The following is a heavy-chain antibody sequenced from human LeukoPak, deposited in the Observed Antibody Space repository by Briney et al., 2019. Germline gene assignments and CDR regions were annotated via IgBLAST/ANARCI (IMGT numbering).Heavy chain of an antibody. CDR2: IIPIFGTA. D-gene: IGHD2-2*01. V-gene: IGHV1-69*01. CDR3: ASWDCSSTSCYRYRSIADYYYGMDV. J-gene: IGHJ6*04. CDR1: GGTFSSYA. Sequence: AASVKVSCKASGGTFSSYAISWVRQAPGQGLEWMGGIIPIFGTANYAQKIQGRVTITADESTSTAYMELSSLRSEGTAVYYCASWDCSSTSCYRYRSIADYYYGMDVWGKGTTVTVSS.